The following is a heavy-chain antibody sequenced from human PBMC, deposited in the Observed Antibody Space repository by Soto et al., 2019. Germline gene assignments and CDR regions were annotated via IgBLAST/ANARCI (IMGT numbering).Heavy chain of an antibody. D-gene: IGHD3-16*01. Sequence: GASVKVSCKASGGNLNNYAFNWVRQAPGQGLEWMGGILPVSAPPDYAQKFQGRVSITADHSTSTVYMELSRLKSDDTAVYFCATDSNYVVSYAFWGQGTLVTVSS. J-gene: IGHJ4*02. V-gene: IGHV1-69*13. CDR1: GGNLNNYA. CDR2: ILPVSAPP. CDR3: ATDSNYVVSYAF.